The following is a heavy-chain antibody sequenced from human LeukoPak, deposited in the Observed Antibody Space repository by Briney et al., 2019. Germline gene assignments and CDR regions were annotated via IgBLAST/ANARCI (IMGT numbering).Heavy chain of an antibody. Sequence: GGSLRLSCAASGFTFKNYGMHWVRQATGKGLAWVSFIWSDGNNRFYADSVKGRFTISRDNSKNMLYLQMDTLRAEDTALYYCAKDPGASVSGFHMDVWGKGTTVIVSS. J-gene: IGHJ6*03. D-gene: IGHD2-8*02. CDR2: IWSDGNNR. CDR1: GFTFKNYG. V-gene: IGHV3-30*02. CDR3: AKDPGASVSGFHMDV.